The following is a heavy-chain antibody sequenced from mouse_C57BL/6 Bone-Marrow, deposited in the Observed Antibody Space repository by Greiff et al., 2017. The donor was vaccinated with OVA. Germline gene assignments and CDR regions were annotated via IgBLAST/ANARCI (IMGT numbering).Heavy chain of an antibody. CDR2: ILPGSGST. CDR3: ARGGYEYAGGGFDY. Sequence: VQLQQSGAELVKPGASVKLSCKASGYTFTSYWMHWVKQRPGRGLEWIGEILPGSGSTNYNEKFKGKATFTADKSSNTAYMQLSSLSTEDSAIYYCARGGYEYAGGGFDYWGQGTTLTVSS. J-gene: IGHJ2*01. CDR1: GYTFTSYW. D-gene: IGHD2-4*01. V-gene: IGHV1-9*01.